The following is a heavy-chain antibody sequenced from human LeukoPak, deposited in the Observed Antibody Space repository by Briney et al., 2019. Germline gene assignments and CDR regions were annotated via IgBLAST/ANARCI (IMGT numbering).Heavy chain of an antibody. Sequence: GGSLRLSCAASGFTFSSYSMNWVRQAPGKGLEWVSYISSSSSTIYYADSVKGRFTISRDNAKNSLYLQMNSLRAEDTAVYYCASLTAIDYWGQGTLVTVSS. V-gene: IGHV3-48*01. D-gene: IGHD3-9*01. CDR2: ISSSSSTI. CDR3: ASLTAIDY. CDR1: GFTFSSYS. J-gene: IGHJ4*02.